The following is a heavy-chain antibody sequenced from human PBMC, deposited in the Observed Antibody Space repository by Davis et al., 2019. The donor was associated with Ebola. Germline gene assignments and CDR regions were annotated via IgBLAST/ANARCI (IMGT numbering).Heavy chain of an antibody. CDR3: ARFRCSGDNCYSGYYYGMDV. CDR2: IYYSGST. Sequence: MPSETLSLTCSVSSGSISSVANYWGWIRQSPGKGLEWFGTIYYSGSTYYNPSLKSRVTISMDTSQNQFSLKLSSVTAADTAMYYCARFRCSGDNCYSGYYYGMDVWGQGTTVTVSS. J-gene: IGHJ6*02. V-gene: IGHV4-39*01. D-gene: IGHD2-15*01. CDR1: SGSISSVANY.